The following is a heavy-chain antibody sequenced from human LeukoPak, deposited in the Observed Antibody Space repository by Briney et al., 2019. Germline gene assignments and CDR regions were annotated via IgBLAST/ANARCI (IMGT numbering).Heavy chain of an antibody. J-gene: IGHJ4*02. CDR3: AGRRIAAAGADY. V-gene: IGHV4-34*01. D-gene: IGHD6-13*01. Sequence: SETLSLTCAVYGGSFSGYYWSWIRQPPGKGLEWIGEINHSGSTNHNPSLKSRVTISVDTSKNQFSLKLSSVTAADTAVYYCAGRRIAAAGADYWGQGTLVTVSS. CDR2: INHSGST. CDR1: GGSFSGYY.